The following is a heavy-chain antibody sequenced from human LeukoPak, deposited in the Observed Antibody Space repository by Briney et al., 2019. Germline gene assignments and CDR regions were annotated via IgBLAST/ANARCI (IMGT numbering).Heavy chain of an antibody. CDR2: ISSSSSYI. D-gene: IGHD4-23*01. V-gene: IGHV3-21*01. CDR3: ARDLTTVVIPGAFDI. CDR1: GFTFSSYS. J-gene: IGHJ3*02. Sequence: GGSQRLSCAASGFTFSSYSMNWVRQAPGKGLEWVSSISSSSSYIYYADSVKGRFTISRDNAKNSLYLQMNSLRAEDTAVYYCARDLTTVVIPGAFDIWGQGTMVTASS.